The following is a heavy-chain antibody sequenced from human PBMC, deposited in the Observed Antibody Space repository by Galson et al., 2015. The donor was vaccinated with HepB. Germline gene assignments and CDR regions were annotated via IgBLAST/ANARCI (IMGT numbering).Heavy chain of an antibody. Sequence: SVKVSCKASGYTFTSYGISWVRQAPGQGLEWMGWISAYNGNTNYAQKLQGRVTMTTDTSTSTAYMELRSLRSDDTAVYYCALYELHSGPGPFDYWGQGTLVTVSS. CDR2: ISAYNGNT. V-gene: IGHV1-18*01. CDR1: GYTFTSYG. D-gene: IGHD5/OR15-5a*01. CDR3: ALYELHSGPGPFDY. J-gene: IGHJ4*02.